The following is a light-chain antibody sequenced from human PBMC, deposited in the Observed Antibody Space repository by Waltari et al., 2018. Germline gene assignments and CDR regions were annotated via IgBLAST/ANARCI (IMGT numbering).Light chain of an antibody. Sequence: QSVLTQPPSVSGAPGQRVTISCTGSSYNIGAGYDGHWYQQLPGTAPKLLIYGTDNRPSGVPDRFPGSKYGTSASLAITGLQAEDEAHYYCQSYDTSLLGVFGGGTKLTVL. CDR1: SYNIGAGYD. CDR2: GTD. CDR3: QSYDTSLLGV. J-gene: IGLJ3*02. V-gene: IGLV1-40*01.